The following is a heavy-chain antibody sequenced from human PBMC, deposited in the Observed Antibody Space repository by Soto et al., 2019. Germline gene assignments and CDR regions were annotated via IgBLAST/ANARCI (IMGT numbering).Heavy chain of an antibody. D-gene: IGHD3-22*01. CDR2: INPADSDT. Sequence: PGESLKIYRKSSGYSYTNYWIGCVRQMPGKGLEWMGIINPADSDTRYSPSFQGQVTVSADKSISTAYLQRGSLKASDTAMYYCVRPDSTGYYSHWGQGTPVTVSS. CDR1: GYSYTNYW. J-gene: IGHJ4*02. V-gene: IGHV5-51*01. CDR3: VRPDSTGYYSH.